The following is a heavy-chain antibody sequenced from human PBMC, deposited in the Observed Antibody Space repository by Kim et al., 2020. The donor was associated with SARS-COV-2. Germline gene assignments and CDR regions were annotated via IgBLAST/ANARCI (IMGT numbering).Heavy chain of an antibody. CDR3: ASEPKKRGIAAAGTGYFQH. Sequence: SETLSLTCAVYGGSFSGYYWSWIRQPPGKGLEWIGEINHSGSTNYNPSLKSRVTISVDTSKNQFSLKLSSVTAADTAVYYCASEPKKRGIAAAGTGYFQHWGQGTLVTVSS. CDR2: INHSGST. J-gene: IGHJ1*01. CDR1: GGSFSGYY. V-gene: IGHV4-34*01. D-gene: IGHD6-13*01.